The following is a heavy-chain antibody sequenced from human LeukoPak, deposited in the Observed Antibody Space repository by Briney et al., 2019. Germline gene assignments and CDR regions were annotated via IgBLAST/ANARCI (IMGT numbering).Heavy chain of an antibody. CDR1: GGSISSSSYY. Sequence: SETLSLTCTVSGGSISSSSYYWGWIRQPPGKGLEWIGSIYYSGSTYYNPSLKSRVTISVDTSKNQFSLKLSSVTAADTAVYYCASPRVDGYINAFDIWGQGTMVTVSS. CDR2: IYYSGST. D-gene: IGHD5-24*01. CDR3: ASPRVDGYINAFDI. J-gene: IGHJ3*02. V-gene: IGHV4-39*07.